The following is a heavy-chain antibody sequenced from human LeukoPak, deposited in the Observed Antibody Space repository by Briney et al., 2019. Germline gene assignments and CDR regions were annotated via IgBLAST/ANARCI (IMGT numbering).Heavy chain of an antibody. V-gene: IGHV1-69*05. Sequence: GSSGKVSCKASGGTFTSYAISWVRQAPGQGLEWMGGIIPIFGTANYAQKFQGRVTITTDESTSTAYMELSSLRSEDTAVYYCAVWSGYLGSDYWGQRTLVTVSS. J-gene: IGHJ4*02. CDR2: IIPIFGTA. CDR3: AVWSGYLGSDY. D-gene: IGHD3-3*01. CDR1: GGTFTSYA.